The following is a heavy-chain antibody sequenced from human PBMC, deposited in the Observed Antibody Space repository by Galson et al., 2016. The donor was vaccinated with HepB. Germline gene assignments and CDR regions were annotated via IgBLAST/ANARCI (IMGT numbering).Heavy chain of an antibody. CDR2: IFYDGSEK. CDR1: GFKFSDYG. J-gene: IGHJ4*02. CDR3: ARDRLWVGDNNLDY. V-gene: IGHV3-30*12. Sequence: SLRLSCAVSGFKFSDYGFHWVRQAPGKGLEWVAAIFYDGSEKHYSDSVKGRFTISRDNSKNTVYLQMDSLRAEDTAVFFCARDRLWVGDNNLDYWGQGTLVTVSA. D-gene: IGHD3-10*01.